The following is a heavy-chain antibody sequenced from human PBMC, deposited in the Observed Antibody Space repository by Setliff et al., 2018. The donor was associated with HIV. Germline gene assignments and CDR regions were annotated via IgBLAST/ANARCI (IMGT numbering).Heavy chain of an antibody. J-gene: IGHJ6*02. Sequence: SETLSLTCTVSGGSISSSGPGYYWGWVRQPPGGGLEWIGSVYYSGRTYYNPSLRSRVSISIDTSKNQCSLKLTSVTAADTAVYYCVRDNSYYYGSGGHHFYGVDVWGQGATVTVSS. V-gene: IGHV4-39*07. CDR3: VRDNSYYYGSGGHHFYGVDV. CDR1: GGSISSSGPGYY. D-gene: IGHD3-10*01. CDR2: VYYSGRT.